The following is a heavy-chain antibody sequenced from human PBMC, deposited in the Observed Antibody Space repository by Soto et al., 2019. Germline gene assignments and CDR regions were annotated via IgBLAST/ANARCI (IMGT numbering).Heavy chain of an antibody. D-gene: IGHD4-4*01. CDR1: GGTFSSYA. Sequence: SVKVSCKASGGTFSSYAISWVRQAPGQGLEWMGGIIPIFGTANYAQKFQGRVTITADESTSTAYMELSSLRSEDMAVYYCARPSTVTTLPYYYGMDVWGQGTTVTVSS. J-gene: IGHJ6*02. CDR3: ARPSTVTTLPYYYGMDV. CDR2: IIPIFGTA. V-gene: IGHV1-69*13.